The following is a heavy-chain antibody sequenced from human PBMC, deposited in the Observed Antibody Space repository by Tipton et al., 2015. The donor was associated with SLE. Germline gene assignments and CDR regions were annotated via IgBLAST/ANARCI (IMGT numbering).Heavy chain of an antibody. D-gene: IGHD3-16*02. CDR1: GASVSSSIYN. J-gene: IGHJ4*02. CDR3: ARTQYTFGGVIAPFDY. CDR2: VNYDGNA. V-gene: IGHV4-39*07. Sequence: TLSLTCTVSGASVSSSIYNWGWIRQPPGKGLEWIGTVNYDGNAYYSPSLKSRVTISVDTSKNQFSLKLSSVTAADTAVYYCARTQYTFGGVIAPFDYWGQGTLVTVSS.